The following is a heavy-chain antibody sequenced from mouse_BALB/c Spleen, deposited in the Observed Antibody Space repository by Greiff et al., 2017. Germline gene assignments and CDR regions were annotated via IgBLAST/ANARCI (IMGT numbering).Heavy chain of an antibody. CDR2: ISSGSSTI. D-gene: IGHD2-1*01. CDR1: GFTFSSFG. Sequence: EVKLVESGGGLVQPGGSRKLSCAASGFTFSSFGMHWVRQAPEKGLEWVAYISSGSSTIYYADTVKGRFTISRDNPKNTLFLQMTSLRSEDTAMYYCARFYGNYLGAMDYWGQGTSVTVSS. CDR3: ARFYGNYLGAMDY. V-gene: IGHV5-17*02. J-gene: IGHJ4*01.